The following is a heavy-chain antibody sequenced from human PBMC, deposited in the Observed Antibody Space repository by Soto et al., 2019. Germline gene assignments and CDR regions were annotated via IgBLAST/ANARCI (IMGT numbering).Heavy chain of an antibody. CDR3: AGIGRRIAVDLQRRDCWSFVL. D-gene: IGHD6-19*01. CDR2: NYYSGST. J-gene: IGHJ2*01. CDR1: GGSISSYY. Sequence: QVQLQESGTGLVKHSETLSLTCTVSGGSISSYYWSWIRQPPGKGLEWIGYNYYSGSTNYNPSLQRRVTISVDTSENEFSLKLSSVTAADTAVYYCAGIGRRIAVDLQRRDCWSFVLWGRGTLITVSS. V-gene: IGHV4-59*01.